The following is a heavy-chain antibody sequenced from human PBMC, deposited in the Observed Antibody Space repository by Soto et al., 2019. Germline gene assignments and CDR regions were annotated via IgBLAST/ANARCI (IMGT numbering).Heavy chain of an antibody. J-gene: IGHJ4*02. CDR3: ARGACSSTSCPFDY. CDR1: GYTFTGYY. V-gene: IGHV1-2*04. D-gene: IGHD2-2*01. Sequence: ASVKLSCKASGYTFTGYYMHWVRQAPGQGLEWMGWINPNSGGTNYAQKFQGWVTMTRDTSISTAYMELSRLRSDDTAVYYCARGACSSTSCPFDYWGQGTLVTVSS. CDR2: INPNSGGT.